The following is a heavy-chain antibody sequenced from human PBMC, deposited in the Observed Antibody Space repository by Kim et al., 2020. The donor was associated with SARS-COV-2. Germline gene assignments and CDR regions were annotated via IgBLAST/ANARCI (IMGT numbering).Heavy chain of an antibody. CDR2: IYPGDSDT. D-gene: IGHD4-17*01. CDR1: GYSFTSYW. CDR3: ARHFAWGYGDYGVYYYYGMDV. Sequence: GESLKISCKGSGYSFTSYWIGWVRQMPGKGLEWMGIIYPGDSDTRYSPSFQGQVTISADKSINTAYLQGSSLKASDTAMYYCARHFAWGYGDYGVYYYYGMDVWGQGTMGTVSS. J-gene: IGHJ6*02. V-gene: IGHV5-51*01.